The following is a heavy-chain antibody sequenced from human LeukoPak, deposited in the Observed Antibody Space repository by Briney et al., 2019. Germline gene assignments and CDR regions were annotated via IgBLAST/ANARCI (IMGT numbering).Heavy chain of an antibody. J-gene: IGHJ4*01. V-gene: IGHV3-30-3*01. D-gene: IGHD6-13*01. CDR2: ISYDGSNK. Sequence: GGSLRLSCAASGFTFSSYAMHWVRQAPGKGLEWVAVISYDGSNKYYADSVKGRFTISRDNAKNTLYLQMNSLRAEDTAVYYCARESGIAAALDLWGQGTLVTVSS. CDR3: ARESGIAAALDL. CDR1: GFTFSSYA.